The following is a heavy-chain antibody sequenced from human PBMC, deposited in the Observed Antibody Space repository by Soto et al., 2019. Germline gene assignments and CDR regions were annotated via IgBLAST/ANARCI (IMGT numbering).Heavy chain of an antibody. V-gene: IGHV1-69*06. CDR1: GSTFNNFA. D-gene: IGHD3-22*01. J-gene: IGHJ2*01. CDR3: ASTKYDSSAYYYWYLGL. Sequence: QSGAEVKEPGSSVRVSCKVSGSTFNNFAFSWVRQAPGHGPEWMGGIVVSSNTADYSQRFQDRVTITADTSTSTLYMELGSLTFEDTAVYYCASTKYDSSAYYYWYLGLWGRGTLVTVSS. CDR2: IVVSSNTA.